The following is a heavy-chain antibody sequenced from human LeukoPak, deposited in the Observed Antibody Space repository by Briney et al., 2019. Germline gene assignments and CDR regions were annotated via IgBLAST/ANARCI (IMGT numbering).Heavy chain of an antibody. Sequence: GGSLRLSCAASRFTFSFYAMSWVRQAPGKGLEWVSAISGSGGSTYYADSVRGRFTISRDNSKNTLYLQMNSLRAEDTAVYYCAKAGATPLYYFDYWGQGTPVTVSS. CDR3: AKAGATPLYYFDY. CDR2: ISGSGGST. J-gene: IGHJ4*02. CDR1: RFTFSFYA. D-gene: IGHD1-26*01. V-gene: IGHV3-23*01.